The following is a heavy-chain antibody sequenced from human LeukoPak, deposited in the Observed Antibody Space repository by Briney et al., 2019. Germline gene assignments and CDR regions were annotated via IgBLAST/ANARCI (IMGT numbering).Heavy chain of an antibody. CDR2: IKEDGSEK. V-gene: IGHV3-7*03. J-gene: IGHJ4*02. D-gene: IGHD4-23*01. CDR3: ARDKGISDIGGSRFDC. Sequence: QSGGSLRLSCAASGFTFSAYWMSWVRQAPGKGLEWVARIKEDGSEKYYVDSVRGRFTISRDNARNSLFLQMDSLGAEDTALYYCARDKGISDIGGSRFDCWGQGTLVTVSS. CDR1: GFTFSAYW.